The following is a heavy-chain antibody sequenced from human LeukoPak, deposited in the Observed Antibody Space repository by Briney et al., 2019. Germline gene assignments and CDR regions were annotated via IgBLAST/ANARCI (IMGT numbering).Heavy chain of an antibody. J-gene: IGHJ4*02. Sequence: SETLSLTCTVSGGSISSSSYYWGWIRQPPGKGLEWIGSIYYSGSTYYNPSLKSRVTISVDTSKNQFSLKLSSVTAADTAVYYCASGYSGLPPVHRFDYWGQGTLVTVSS. CDR2: IYYSGST. CDR3: ASGYSGLPPVHRFDY. V-gene: IGHV4-39*01. D-gene: IGHD5-12*01. CDR1: GGSISSSSYY.